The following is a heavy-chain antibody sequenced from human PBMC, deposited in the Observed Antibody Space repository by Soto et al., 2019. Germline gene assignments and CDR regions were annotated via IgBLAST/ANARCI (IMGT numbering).Heavy chain of an antibody. CDR3: AKDLGKGITMVRGVDY. D-gene: IGHD3-10*01. Sequence: GGSLRLSCAASGFTFSSYAMSWVRQAPGKGLEWVSAISGSGGSTYYADSVKGRFTISRDNSKNTLYLQMNSLRAEDTAVYYCAKDLGKGITMVRGVDYWGQGTLVTVSS. V-gene: IGHV3-23*01. CDR1: GFTFSSYA. CDR2: ISGSGGST. J-gene: IGHJ4*02.